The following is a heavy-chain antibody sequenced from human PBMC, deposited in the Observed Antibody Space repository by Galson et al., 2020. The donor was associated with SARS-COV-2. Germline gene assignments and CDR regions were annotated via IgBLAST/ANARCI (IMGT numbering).Heavy chain of an antibody. CDR1: GFTLRSYD. CDR3: ARQGQIFDY. V-gene: IGHV3-23*01. CDR2: IGVSGDST. Sequence: GGSLRLSCAASGFTLRSYDMTWVRQAPGKGLEWVSGIGVSGDSTYNADSVKGRFTISRDNSKNTLYLQMNSLRAEDTAVYYCARQGQIFDYWGQGTLVTVSS. J-gene: IGHJ4*02.